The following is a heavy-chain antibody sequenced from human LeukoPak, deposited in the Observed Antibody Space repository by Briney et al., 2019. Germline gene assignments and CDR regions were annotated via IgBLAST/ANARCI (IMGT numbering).Heavy chain of an antibody. CDR2: IYWDDDK. CDR3: ALSLYSGYGRYFDY. V-gene: IGHV2-5*02. J-gene: IGHJ4*02. D-gene: IGHD5-12*01. CDR1: GFSLSTSGVG. Sequence: SGPTLVNPTQTLTLTCTFSGFSLSTSGVGVGWIRQPPGEALEWLAVIYWDDDKRYSPSLKSRLTITKDTSKNQVVLTMTNMDPVDTATYYCALSLYSGYGRYFDYWGQGTLVTVSS.